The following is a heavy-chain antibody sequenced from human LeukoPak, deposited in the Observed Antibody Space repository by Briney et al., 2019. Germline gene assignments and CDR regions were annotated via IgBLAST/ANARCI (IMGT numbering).Heavy chain of an antibody. CDR3: ARGDRPCSSDGCYLGVFDY. D-gene: IGHD2-15*01. J-gene: IGHJ4*01. V-gene: IGHV4-34*01. Sequence: SETLSLTFAVCGGSFREYYGTWMPGPPGRWVEFSSEFERSKNTKYNTSLQRPVTMSLDTFKNQFSLKLNSVTAADATVYFCARGDRPCSSDGCYLGVFDYWSQRILVTVSS. CDR1: GGSFREYY. CDR2: FERSKNT.